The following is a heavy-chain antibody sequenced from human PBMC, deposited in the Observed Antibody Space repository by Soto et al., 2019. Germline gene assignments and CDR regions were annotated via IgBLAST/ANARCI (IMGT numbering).Heavy chain of an antibody. CDR3: ARGGGTSDY. D-gene: IGHD1-26*01. CDR2: INGDGSSS. J-gene: IGHJ4*02. V-gene: IGHV3-74*01. CDR1: GFTLSNHW. Sequence: EVQLVESGGGLVQPGGSLRLSRAASGFTLSNHWMHWVRQVPGKGLVWVSRINGDGSSSSYADSVRGRFTISRDNAKNTLYLQMNSLRVDDTAVYYCARGGGTSDYWGRGTLVSVSS.